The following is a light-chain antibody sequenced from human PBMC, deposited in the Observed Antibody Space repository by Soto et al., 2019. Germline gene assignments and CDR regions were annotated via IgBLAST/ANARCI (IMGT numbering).Light chain of an antibody. Sequence: QSVLTQPPSVSAAPGQKVTISCSGTSSNIGNNLVSWYQHLPGTAPKLLIYDNDKRPSGIPDRFSDSRSGALATLGITGLQTGDEADYYCGTWDSSLSTGVLGGGTKLTVL. CDR3: GTWDSSLSTGV. CDR2: DND. J-gene: IGLJ2*01. V-gene: IGLV1-51*01. CDR1: SSNIGNNL.